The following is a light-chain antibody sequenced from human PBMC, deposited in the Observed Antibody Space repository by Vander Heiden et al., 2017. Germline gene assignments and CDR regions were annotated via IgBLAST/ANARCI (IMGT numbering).Light chain of an antibody. CDR3: YSTDSGGYQRV. V-gene: IGLV3-10*01. J-gene: IGLJ3*02. Sequence: SYELTQPPSVSVSPGQTARITCSGDALPKKYAFWNQQKSGQAPVLVIYEDNKRPSGIPERFSGSSSGTMATLTISGAQAEDEADYYCYSTDSGGYQRVFGGGTKLTVL. CDR2: EDN. CDR1: ALPKKY.